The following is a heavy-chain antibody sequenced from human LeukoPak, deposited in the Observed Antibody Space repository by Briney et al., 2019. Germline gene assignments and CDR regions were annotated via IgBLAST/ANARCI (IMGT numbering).Heavy chain of an antibody. Sequence: PGGSLRLSCTASGFTFSTYDMNWVRQAPGKGLEWVSTVRVNGRSTYYADSVKGRFTISRDNSKNTLYLQMNSLRAEDTAVYYCARWGQAVAGTRAFDYWGQGTLVTVSS. CDR3: ARWGQAVAGTRAFDY. J-gene: IGHJ4*02. CDR2: VRVNGRST. D-gene: IGHD6-19*01. CDR1: GFTFSTYD. V-gene: IGHV3-23*01.